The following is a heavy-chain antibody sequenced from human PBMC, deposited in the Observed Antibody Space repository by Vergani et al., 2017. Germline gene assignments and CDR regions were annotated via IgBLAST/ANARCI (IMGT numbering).Heavy chain of an antibody. CDR1: GYTFTSYD. V-gene: IGHV1-8*01. CDR3: ARAGLGYSHPNYDFWSGYSYYYGMDV. D-gene: IGHD3-3*01. Sequence: QVQLVQSGAEVKKPGASVKVSCKASGYTFTSYDINWVRQATGQGLEWMGWMNPNSGNTGYAQKFQGRVTMTRNTSISTAYMELSSLRSEDTAVYYCARAGLGYSHPNYDFWSGYSYYYGMDVWGQGTTVTVSS. CDR2: MNPNSGNT. J-gene: IGHJ6*02.